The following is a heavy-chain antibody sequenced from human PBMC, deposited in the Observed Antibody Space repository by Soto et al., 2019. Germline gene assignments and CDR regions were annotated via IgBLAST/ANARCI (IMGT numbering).Heavy chain of an antibody. CDR2: ISSSGSTI. CDR1: GFTFSDYY. V-gene: IGHV3-11*01. J-gene: IGHJ3*02. Sequence: GGSLRLSCAASGFTFSDYYMSWIRQAPGKGLEWVSYISSSGSTIYYADSVKGRFTISRDNAKNSLYLQMNSLRAEDTAVYYCARDLDYGDYVCAFDIWGQGTMVTVSS. D-gene: IGHD4-17*01. CDR3: ARDLDYGDYVCAFDI.